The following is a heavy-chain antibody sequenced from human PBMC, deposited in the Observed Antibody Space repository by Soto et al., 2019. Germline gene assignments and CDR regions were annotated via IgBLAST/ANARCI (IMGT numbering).Heavy chain of an antibody. CDR2: IYYSGST. Sequence: SETLSLTCTVSGCSISSYYWSWIRQPPGKGLEWIGYIYYSGSTNYNPSLKSRVTISVDTSKNQFSLKLSSVTAADTAVYYCARGAGGDPSLWSLYYYGMDVWGQGTTVTVS. D-gene: IGHD3-16*01. CDR3: ARGAGGDPSLWSLYYYGMDV. CDR1: GCSISSYY. J-gene: IGHJ6*02. V-gene: IGHV4-59*01.